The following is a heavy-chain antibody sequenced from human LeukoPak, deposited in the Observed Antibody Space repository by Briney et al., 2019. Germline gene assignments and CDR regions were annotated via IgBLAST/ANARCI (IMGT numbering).Heavy chain of an antibody. CDR1: GYTFTGYY. J-gene: IGHJ5*02. D-gene: IGHD2-2*01. V-gene: IGHV1-2*06. CDR3: ARDSFSMGYNWFDP. Sequence: ASVKVSCKASGYTFTGYYMHWVRQAPGQGLEWMGRINPNSGGTNYAQKFQGRVTMTRDTSISTAYMELSRLRSDDTAVYYRARDSFSMGYNWFDPWGQGTLVTVSS. CDR2: INPNSGGT.